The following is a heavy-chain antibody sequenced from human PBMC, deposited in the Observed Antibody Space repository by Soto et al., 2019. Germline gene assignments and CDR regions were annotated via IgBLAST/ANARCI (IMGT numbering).Heavy chain of an antibody. V-gene: IGHV4-4*02. Sequence: SETLSLTCVVSGNSISTTNWWSWVRQSPGKGLEWIGEIYHSGSTNCNPSLKSRVTISVDKSKNQFSLKLSSVTAADTAVYYCARDVGYHYDGSPSGQFDFWGQGTLVTVSS. D-gene: IGHD3-22*01. J-gene: IGHJ4*02. CDR1: GNSISTTNW. CDR3: ARDVGYHYDGSPSGQFDF. CDR2: IYHSGST.